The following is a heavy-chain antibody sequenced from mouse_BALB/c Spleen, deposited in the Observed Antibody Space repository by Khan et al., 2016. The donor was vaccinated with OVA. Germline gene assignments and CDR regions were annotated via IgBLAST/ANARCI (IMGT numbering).Heavy chain of an antibody. V-gene: IGHV3-2*02. CDR2: ISYSGRT. Sequence: EVQLVESGPGLVKPSQSLSLTCTVTGYSITSDYAWNWIRQFPGNKLEWMGYISYSGRTSYNPSLKSRISITRDTSKNQFFQQLNSVTAEDTATYYGARSVTITTVVATDFDYWGQGTPLTVSS. CDR1: GYSITSDYA. CDR3: ARSVTITTVVATDFDY. J-gene: IGHJ2*01. D-gene: IGHD1-1*01.